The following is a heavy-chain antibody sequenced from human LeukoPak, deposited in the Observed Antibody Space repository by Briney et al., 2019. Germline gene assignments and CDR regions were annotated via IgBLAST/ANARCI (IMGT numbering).Heavy chain of an antibody. D-gene: IGHD3-10*02. J-gene: IGHJ5*02. CDR1: GFTFSSYS. Sequence: PGGSLRLSCAASGFTFSSYSMNWVRQAPGKGLEWVSYISSSSSTIYYADSVKGRFTISRDNAKNSLYLQMTSLRAEDTAVYYCAREAMLGVPWGQGTLVTVSS. CDR3: AREAMLGVP. CDR2: ISSSSSTI. V-gene: IGHV3-48*04.